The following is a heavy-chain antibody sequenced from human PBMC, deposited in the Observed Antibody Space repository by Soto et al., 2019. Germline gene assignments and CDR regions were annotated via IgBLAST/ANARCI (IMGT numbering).Heavy chain of an antibody. V-gene: IGHV3-30*18. CDR3: AKGRKSYYDYYYGMDV. CDR1: GFTFSSYG. CDR2: ISYDGSNK. Sequence: QVQLVESGGGVVQPGRSLRLSCAASGFTFSSYGMHWVRQAPGKGLEWVAVISYDGSNKYYADSVKGRFTISRDNSKNTLYLQMNSLGAEDTAVYYCAKGRKSYYDYYYGMDVWGQGTTVTVSS. J-gene: IGHJ6*02. D-gene: IGHD1-26*01.